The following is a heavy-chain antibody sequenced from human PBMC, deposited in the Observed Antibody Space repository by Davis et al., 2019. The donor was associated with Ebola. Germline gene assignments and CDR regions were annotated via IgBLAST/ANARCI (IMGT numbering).Heavy chain of an antibody. CDR2: RWVDGTNK. V-gene: IGHV3-33*01. Sequence: SLTLSCAASGFTLSGSYTTWVRLAPRNGLHSAADRWVDGTNKYYADSVKYRFTISRDNSKNTLYLQMNSLRAEDTAVYYCATTPQYSRGQNKPFDYWGQGTLVTVSS. CDR1: GFTLSGSY. CDR3: ATTPQYSRGQNKPFDY. J-gene: IGHJ4*02. D-gene: IGHD6-19*01.